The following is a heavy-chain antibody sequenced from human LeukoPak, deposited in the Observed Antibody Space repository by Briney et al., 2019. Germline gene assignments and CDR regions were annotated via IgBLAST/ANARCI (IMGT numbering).Heavy chain of an antibody. CDR3: ARLGLHGSGTYYFFDY. J-gene: IGHJ4*02. D-gene: IGHD3-10*01. Sequence: GASVKVSCKDSGQSLTGYFIHWVRQAPGQGLEWVGRIDPNTGDTIYAQNFQGRVTVTSATSISTAYMELSRLTSDDTAVYFYARLGLHGSGTYYFFDYWGQGTLVTVSS. V-gene: IGHV1-2*06. CDR2: IDPNTGDT. CDR1: GQSLTGYF.